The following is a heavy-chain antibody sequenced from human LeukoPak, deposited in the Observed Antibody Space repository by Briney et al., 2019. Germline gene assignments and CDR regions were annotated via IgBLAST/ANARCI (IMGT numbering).Heavy chain of an antibody. CDR2: ISAYNGNA. V-gene: IGHV1-18*01. CDR1: GYTLTSYD. D-gene: IGHD6-13*01. CDR3: AREAATGVYFDY. Sequence: ASVKVSCKASGYTLTSYDINWVRQAPGQGLEWMGWISAYNGNANYAHNLQGRVTMTTDTSTSTAYMELRSLTSDDTAVYYCAREAATGVYFDYWGQGTLVTVSS. J-gene: IGHJ4*02.